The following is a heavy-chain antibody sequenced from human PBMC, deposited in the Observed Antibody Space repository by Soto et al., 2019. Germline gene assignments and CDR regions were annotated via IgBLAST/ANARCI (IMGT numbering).Heavy chain of an antibody. V-gene: IGHV4-59*01. J-gene: IGHJ4*02. Sequence: PSETLSLTCTVSGASISSSYWXWIRQSPERGLEWIAYVYHTGATNYNPSLKSRVTISLDTSKGQFSLNLTSLTTADTAVYFCARGGNRYSNVASGVGGFDYWGQGSLVTVSS. D-gene: IGHD5-12*01. CDR1: GASISSSY. CDR3: ARGGNRYSNVASGVGGFDY. CDR2: VYHTGAT.